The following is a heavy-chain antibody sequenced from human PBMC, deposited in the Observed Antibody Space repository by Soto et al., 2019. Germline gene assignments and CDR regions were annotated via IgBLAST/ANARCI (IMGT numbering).Heavy chain of an antibody. J-gene: IGHJ6*02. D-gene: IGHD5-12*01. V-gene: IGHV3-21*01. CDR2: ISSSSSYI. Sequence: GGSLRLSCAASGFTFSSYSMNWVRQAPGKGLEWVSSISSSSSYIYYADSVKGRFTISSDNAKNSLYLQMNSLRAEDTAVYYCASSVEMATISEYYYGMGVWGQGTTVTVSS. CDR1: GFTFSSYS. CDR3: ASSVEMATISEYYYGMGV.